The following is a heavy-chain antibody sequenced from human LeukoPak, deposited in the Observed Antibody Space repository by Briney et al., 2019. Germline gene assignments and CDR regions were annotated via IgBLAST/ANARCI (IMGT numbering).Heavy chain of an antibody. CDR3: ARDLVVVAATPFDY. Sequence: GGSLRLSCAASGFTFSSYEMNWVRQAPGKGLEWVSYISSSGSTIYYADSVKGRFTISRDNAKNSLYLRMNSLRAEDTAVYYCARDLVVVAATPFDYWGQGTLVTVSS. CDR2: ISSSGSTI. V-gene: IGHV3-48*03. J-gene: IGHJ4*02. CDR1: GFTFSSYE. D-gene: IGHD2-15*01.